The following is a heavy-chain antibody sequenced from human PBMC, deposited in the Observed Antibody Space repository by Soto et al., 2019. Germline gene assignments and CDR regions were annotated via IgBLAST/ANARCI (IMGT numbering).Heavy chain of an antibody. CDR2: IYYTGVT. Sequence: PSETLSPTCTVSGGSLISGGYYWTWIRQRPGKGLEWIGYIYYTGVTYYNPSLSSRVSMSVDTSKNQFSLNLTSVTAADTAIYYCARDLTSNLNCFDPWGQGTLVTVSS. CDR1: GGSLISGGYY. D-gene: IGHD2-2*01. CDR3: ARDLTSNLNCFDP. V-gene: IGHV4-31*03. J-gene: IGHJ5*02.